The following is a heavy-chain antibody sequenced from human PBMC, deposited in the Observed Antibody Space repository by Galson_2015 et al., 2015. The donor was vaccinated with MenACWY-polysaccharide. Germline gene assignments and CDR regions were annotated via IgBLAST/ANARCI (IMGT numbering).Heavy chain of an antibody. V-gene: IGHV3-49*03. D-gene: IGHD6-13*01. Sequence: SLRLSCAASGFTFGDFAMTWFRQAPGKGLEWVGFISSETYGGTTEYAASVRGRFSISRDDSKGIAYLQMNSLKTEDTAVYYCTRNSSWYYHYWGQGTLVTVSS. CDR2: ISSETYGGTT. CDR3: TRNSSWYYHY. CDR1: GFTFGDFA. J-gene: IGHJ4*02.